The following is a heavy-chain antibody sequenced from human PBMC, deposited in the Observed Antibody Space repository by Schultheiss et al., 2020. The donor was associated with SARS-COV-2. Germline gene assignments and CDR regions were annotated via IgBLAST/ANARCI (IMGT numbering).Heavy chain of an antibody. D-gene: IGHD6-19*01. CDR3: ARDIAVAAAGPHYYYYGMDV. CDR2: IYHSGST. V-gene: IGHV4-30-2*01. CDR1: GGSISSGGYS. J-gene: IGHJ6*02. Sequence: SETLSLTCAVSGGSISSGGYSWSWIRQPPGKGLEWIGYIYHSGSTYYNPSLKSRVTISVDRSKNQFSLKLSSVTAADTAVYYCARDIAVAAAGPHYYYYGMDVWGQGTTVTVSS.